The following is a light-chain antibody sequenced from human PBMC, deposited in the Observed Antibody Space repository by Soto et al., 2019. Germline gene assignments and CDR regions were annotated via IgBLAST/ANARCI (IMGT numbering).Light chain of an antibody. CDR3: QQYSNWPPWT. CDR1: PRVSTN. V-gene: IGKV3-15*01. J-gene: IGKJ1*01. Sequence: EIVMTQSPATLSLCPGERASLSCSASPRVSTNFAWYQQKPRQAPRLLLYGASTSATGIPARFSGSGSGTEFILTINSLQSEGFAVYYCQQYSNWPPWTFGQGTKVDIK. CDR2: GAS.